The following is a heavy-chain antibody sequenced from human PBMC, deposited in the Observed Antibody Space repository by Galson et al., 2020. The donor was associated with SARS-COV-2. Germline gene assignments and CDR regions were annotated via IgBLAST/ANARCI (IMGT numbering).Heavy chain of an antibody. CDR1: GFTFNNYG. Sequence: GESLKISCVASGFTFNNYGIRWVRQAPGKGLEWVSAISGSGGTTYYGDSVKGRFRISRDNSRDTVYLEMNSLRAEDTAVYYCARRDVTGAQDSWGQGTLFTVSS. V-gene: IGHV3-23*01. J-gene: IGHJ5*02. CDR3: ARRDVTGAQDS. CDR2: ISGSGGTT. D-gene: IGHD7-27*01.